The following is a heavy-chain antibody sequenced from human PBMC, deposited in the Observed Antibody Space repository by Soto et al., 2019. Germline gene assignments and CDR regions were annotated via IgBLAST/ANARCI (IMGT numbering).Heavy chain of an antibody. V-gene: IGHV4-59*08. CDR1: GGSISSYY. CDR3: ARLRAAAAPYYYYYMDV. CDR2: IYYSGST. Sequence: SETLSLTCTVSGGSISSYYWSWIRHPPGKGLEWIGYIYYSGSTNYNPSLKSRVTISVDTSKNQFSLKLSSVTAADTAVYYCARLRAAAAPYYYYYMDVWGKGTTVT. D-gene: IGHD6-13*01. J-gene: IGHJ6*03.